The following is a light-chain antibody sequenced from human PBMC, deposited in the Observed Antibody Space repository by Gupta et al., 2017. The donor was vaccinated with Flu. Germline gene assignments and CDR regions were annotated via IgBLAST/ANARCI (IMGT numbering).Light chain of an antibody. CDR3: QQYGSSRT. CDR2: IAS. Sequence: EIVLTQSPGTLSLSPGERATLSCRASRSVSSNYLAWYQNKPGQAPRLLIYIASSRATGIPDRFSGSGSGTDFTLTISRLEAEDFAVYYCQQYGSSRTFGQGTKVEIK. V-gene: IGKV3-20*01. CDR1: RSVSSNY. J-gene: IGKJ1*01.